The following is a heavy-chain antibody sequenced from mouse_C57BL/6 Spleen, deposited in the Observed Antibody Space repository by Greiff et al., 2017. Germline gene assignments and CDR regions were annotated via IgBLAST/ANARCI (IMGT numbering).Heavy chain of an antibody. D-gene: IGHD1-1*01. V-gene: IGHV3-6*01. Sequence: EVKLMESGPGLVKPSQSLSLTCSVTGYSITSGYYWNWIRQFPGNKLEWMGYISYDGSNNYNPSLKNRISITRDTSKNQFFLKLNSVTTEDTATYYCARTGYGSSYIDAMDYWGQGTSVTVSS. J-gene: IGHJ4*01. CDR3: ARTGYGSSYIDAMDY. CDR1: GYSITSGYY. CDR2: ISYDGSN.